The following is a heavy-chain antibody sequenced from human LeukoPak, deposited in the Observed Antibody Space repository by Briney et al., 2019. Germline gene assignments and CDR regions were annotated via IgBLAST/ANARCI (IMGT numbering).Heavy chain of an antibody. CDR2: INPSGGST. D-gene: IGHD3-3*01. J-gene: IGHJ2*01. CDR3: ARDRDVLRFLEWFPPANWYFDL. V-gene: IGHV1-46*01. CDR1: GYTFTSYY. Sequence: ASVKVSCKASGYTFTSYYMHWVRQAPGQGLEWMGIINPSGGSTSYAQKFQGRVTMTRDTSTSTVYMELSSLRSEDTAVYYCARDRDVLRFLEWFPPANWYFDLWGRGTLVTVSS.